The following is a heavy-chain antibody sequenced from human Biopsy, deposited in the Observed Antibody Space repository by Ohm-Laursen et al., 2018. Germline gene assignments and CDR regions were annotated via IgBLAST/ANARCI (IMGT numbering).Heavy chain of an antibody. CDR2: INYTGYN. CDR1: GGSFTGNY. J-gene: IGHJ4*02. V-gene: IGHV4-59*01. D-gene: IGHD2/OR15-2a*01. CDR3: ARGSNVLGGLYFPR. Sequence: SVTLSFTGTVSGGSFTGNYWSRLRQPQGQGREWIVRINYTGYNSYNASIKSRVTISVDTSRNHFSLKMSSLTAAAADVYYCARGSNVLGGLYFPRWGQGTLLTVSS.